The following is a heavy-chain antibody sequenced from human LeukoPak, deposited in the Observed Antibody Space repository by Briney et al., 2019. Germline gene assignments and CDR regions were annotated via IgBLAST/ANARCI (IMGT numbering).Heavy chain of an antibody. CDR3: ARLSSLDYYDSSGYDAFDI. Sequence: GSLRLSCAASGFTFSDYYMSWIRQPPGKGLEWIGYIYYSGSTNYNPSLKSRVTISVDTSKNQFSLKLSSVTAADTAVYYCARLSSLDYYDSSGYDAFDIWGQGTMVTVSS. CDR2: IYYSGST. CDR1: GFTFSDYY. V-gene: IGHV4-59*08. D-gene: IGHD3-22*01. J-gene: IGHJ3*02.